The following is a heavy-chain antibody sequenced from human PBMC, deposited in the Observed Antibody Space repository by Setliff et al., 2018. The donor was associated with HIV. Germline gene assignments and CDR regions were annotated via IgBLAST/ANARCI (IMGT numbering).Heavy chain of an antibody. Sequence: SVKVSCKASGYTFTGYYMHWVRQAPGQGLEWMGGISPIFDTTNYAQKFQGRVTITTDESTTTAYMELSSLRSEDTALYYCAGSILTGYYTFGADDWGQGTLVTVSS. V-gene: IGHV1-69*05. CDR2: ISPIFDTT. CDR3: AGSILTGYYTFGADD. CDR1: GYTFTGYY. J-gene: IGHJ4*02. D-gene: IGHD3-9*01.